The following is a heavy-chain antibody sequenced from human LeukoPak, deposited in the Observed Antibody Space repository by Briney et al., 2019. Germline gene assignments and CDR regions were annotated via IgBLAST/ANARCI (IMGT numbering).Heavy chain of an antibody. Sequence: SETLSLSCAVSGGSISSSSYYWGWIRQHPGKGLGWIGSIYYGGSPYYNPSLKRRVTTSVPTPKIQSSLKLSSVTAADPAVYPCARVDPQYYDILTGYYTGGYFDYSSQRTLVTVSS. D-gene: IGHD3-9*01. CDR3: ARVDPQYYDILTGYYTGGYFDY. V-gene: IGHV4-39*01. CDR1: GGSISSSSYY. CDR2: IYYGGSP. J-gene: IGHJ4*02.